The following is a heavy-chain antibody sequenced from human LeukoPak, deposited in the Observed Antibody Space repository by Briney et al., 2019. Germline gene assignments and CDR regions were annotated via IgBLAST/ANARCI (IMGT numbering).Heavy chain of an antibody. CDR3: ASSGEQDYYYYMDV. CDR1: GFTFSSYG. J-gene: IGHJ6*03. V-gene: IGHV3-30*02. CDR2: IRYDGSNK. Sequence: GGSLRLSCAASGFTFSSYGMHWVRQAPGKGLEWVAFIRYDGSNKYYADSVKGRFTISRDNSKNTLYLQMNSLRAEDTAVYYCASSGEQDYYYYMDVWGKGTTVTVSS.